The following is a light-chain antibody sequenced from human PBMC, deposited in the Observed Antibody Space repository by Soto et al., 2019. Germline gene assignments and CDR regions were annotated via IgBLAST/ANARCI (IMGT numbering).Light chain of an antibody. CDR3: SSYAGSNTYV. V-gene: IGLV2-14*01. CDR2: EVS. J-gene: IGLJ1*01. CDR1: SSDVGGYNY. Sequence: QSVLTQPASVTGSPGQSITISCTGTSSDVGGYNYVSWYQHHPGKAPKLMIYEVSNRPSGVSNRFSGSKSGNTASLTISGLQADDEADYYCSSYAGSNTYVFGTGTKLTVL.